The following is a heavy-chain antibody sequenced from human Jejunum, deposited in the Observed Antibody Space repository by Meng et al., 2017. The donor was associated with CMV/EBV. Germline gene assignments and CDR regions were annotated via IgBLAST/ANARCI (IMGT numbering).Heavy chain of an antibody. Sequence: SCAAPGFTFSSHSMSWVRQAPGKGLEWVSAITGSGGSTYYADSVKGRFTISRDNSRNTLYLQMNSLRAEDTAVYYCAKLSDVWGQGTTVTVSS. D-gene: IGHD5/OR15-5a*01. V-gene: IGHV3-23*01. CDR3: AKLSDV. CDR2: ITGSGGST. J-gene: IGHJ6*02. CDR1: GFTFSSHS.